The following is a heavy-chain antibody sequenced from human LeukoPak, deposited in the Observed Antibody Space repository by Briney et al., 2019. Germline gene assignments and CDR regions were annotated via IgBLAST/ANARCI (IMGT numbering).Heavy chain of an antibody. J-gene: IGHJ6*04. V-gene: IGHV3-23*01. D-gene: IGHD3-10*01. CDR3: AKDLDGFGELSLDV. CDR1: GFTFSSYV. CDR2: ISASGGGT. Sequence: GGSLRLSCAASGFTFSSYVMNWVRQAPGKGLEWVSGISASGGGTYYADSVKGRFTISRDNSKNTLYLQMNSLRAEDTAVYYCAKDLDGFGELSLDVWGKGTTVTVSS.